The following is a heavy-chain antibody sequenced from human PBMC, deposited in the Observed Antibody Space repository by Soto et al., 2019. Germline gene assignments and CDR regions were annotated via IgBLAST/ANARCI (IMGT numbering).Heavy chain of an antibody. CDR3: ARSPYSSGWKYYFDY. Sequence: ASVKVSCKASGGTFSSYAISWVRQAPGQGLEWMGGIIPIFGTANYAQKFQGRVTITADESTSTAYMELSSLRSEDTAVYYCARSPYSSGWKYYFDYWGQGTLVTVSS. CDR2: IIPIFGTA. V-gene: IGHV1-69*13. D-gene: IGHD6-19*01. CDR1: GGTFSSYA. J-gene: IGHJ4*02.